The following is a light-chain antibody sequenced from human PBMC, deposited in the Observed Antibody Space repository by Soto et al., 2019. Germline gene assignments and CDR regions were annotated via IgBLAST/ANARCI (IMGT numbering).Light chain of an antibody. J-gene: IGLJ1*01. V-gene: IGLV2-14*03. Sequence: QSALTQPASVSGSPGQSITISCTGTSSDVGGYNYVSWYQHHPGKAPKLMIFDVSNRPSGVSNRISGSKSGNTASLTISRFELEDEADYYCYSYTTSNTRQIVFGTGTKVTVL. CDR1: SSDVGGYNY. CDR3: YSYTTSNTRQIV. CDR2: DVS.